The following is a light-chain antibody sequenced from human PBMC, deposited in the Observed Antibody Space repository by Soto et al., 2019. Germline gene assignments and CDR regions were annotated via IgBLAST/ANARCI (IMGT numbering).Light chain of an antibody. V-gene: IGKV3-15*01. CDR3: HQYNHWPYA. Sequence: ETVMTQSPATLSVSLGERATLSCRASQSVNGNLAWYQQKPGQAPRLLIYGASTRATGIPARLSGSGSGTDFTLTISSLQSEDFAVYYCHQYNHWPYAFGQGTKLEIK. J-gene: IGKJ2*01. CDR2: GAS. CDR1: QSVNGN.